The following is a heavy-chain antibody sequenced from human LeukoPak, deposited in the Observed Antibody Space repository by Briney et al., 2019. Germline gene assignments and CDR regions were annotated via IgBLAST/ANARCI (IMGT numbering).Heavy chain of an antibody. CDR1: GGSFSGYS. CDR2: INHSGST. J-gene: IGHJ3*02. CDR3: ARVALSGSYSDAFDI. Sequence: SSETLSLTCAVYGGSFSGYSWSWIRQPPGKGLEWIGEINHSGSTNYNPSLKSRVTISVDTSKNQFSLKLSSVTAADTAVYYCARVALSGSYSDAFDIWGQGTMVTVSS. V-gene: IGHV4-34*01. D-gene: IGHD1-26*01.